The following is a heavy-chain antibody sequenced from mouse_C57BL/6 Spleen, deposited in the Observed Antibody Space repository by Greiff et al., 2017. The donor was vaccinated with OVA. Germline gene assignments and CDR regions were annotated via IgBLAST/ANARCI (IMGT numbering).Heavy chain of an antibody. V-gene: IGHV1-80*01. CDR2: IYPGDGDI. CDR1: GYAFSSYW. Sequence: QVQLKQSGAELVKPGASVKISCKASGYAFSSYWMNWVKQRPGKGLEWIGQIYPGDGDINYNGKFKGKATLTADKSSSTAYMQLSSLTSEDSAVYFCARRYYYGSSYGYFDVWGTGTTVTVSS. D-gene: IGHD1-1*01. CDR3: ARRYYYGSSYGYFDV. J-gene: IGHJ1*03.